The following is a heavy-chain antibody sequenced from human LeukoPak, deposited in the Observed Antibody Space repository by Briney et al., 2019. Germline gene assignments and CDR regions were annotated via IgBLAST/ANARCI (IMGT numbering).Heavy chain of an antibody. D-gene: IGHD3-10*01. CDR3: ARHLMVRGVKYFDY. J-gene: IGHJ4*02. Sequence: SETLSLTCTVSGGSISNYYWTWIRQPAGQGLEWIGRIYSSGSTNYNPSLKSRVTMSVDTSKNQFSLKLSSVTAADTAVYYCARHLMVRGVKYFDYWGQGTLVTVSS. V-gene: IGHV4-4*07. CDR2: IYSSGST. CDR1: GGSISNYY.